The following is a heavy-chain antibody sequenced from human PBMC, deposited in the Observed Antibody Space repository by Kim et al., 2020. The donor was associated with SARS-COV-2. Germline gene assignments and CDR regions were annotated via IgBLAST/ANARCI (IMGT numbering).Heavy chain of an antibody. D-gene: IGHD3-16*01. J-gene: IGHJ4*02. CDR3: ARDLQEGGFDY. CDR2: T. V-gene: IGHV1-3*01. Sequence: TKYSPKYQGRVTITRDTSASTAYKELSSLRSEDTAVYYCARDLQEGGFDYWGQGALVTVSS.